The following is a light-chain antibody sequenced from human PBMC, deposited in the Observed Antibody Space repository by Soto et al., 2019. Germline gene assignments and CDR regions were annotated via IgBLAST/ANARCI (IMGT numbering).Light chain of an antibody. J-gene: IGKJ4*01. Sequence: DIQVTQSPSSLSASVGDRVTITCRASHSISSYLNWYQQKPGKAPKLLIYDASSLESGVPSRFSGSGSGTEFTLTISSLQPDDFATYYCQQYNSYPLTFGGGTKVDIK. CDR1: HSISSY. V-gene: IGKV1-5*01. CDR2: DAS. CDR3: QQYNSYPLT.